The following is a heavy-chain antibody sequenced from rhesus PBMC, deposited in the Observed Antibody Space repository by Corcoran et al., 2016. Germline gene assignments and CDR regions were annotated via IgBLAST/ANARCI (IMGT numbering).Heavy chain of an antibody. Sequence: QLQLQASGPGLVKPSETLSVTCAVSGGSIRRSYWSWLRPAPGKGLEWIGYIYGIGSTTNYNPSLNSRVTLSVDTSKNQLSLKLSSVTAADTAVDYCARVLNFDYWGQGVLVTVSS. CDR1: GGSIRRSY. CDR3: ARVLNFDY. V-gene: IGHV4-169*01. D-gene: IGHD2-15*01. CDR2: IYGIGSTT. J-gene: IGHJ4*01.